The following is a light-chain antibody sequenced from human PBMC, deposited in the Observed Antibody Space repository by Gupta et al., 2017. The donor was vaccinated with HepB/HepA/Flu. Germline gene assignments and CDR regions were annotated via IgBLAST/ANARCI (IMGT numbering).Light chain of an antibody. CDR3: QQSDSPPRT. CDR1: QTISSS. J-gene: IGKJ1*01. Sequence: DIQMTQSPSSLSASVGDRVTITCRAGQTISSSLNWYQQKPGKAPKLLIYAASSLQSGVPSRFSGSGSGTDFTLTISSLQPEDFATYYCQQSDSPPRTFGQGTKVEIK. CDR2: AAS. V-gene: IGKV1-39*01.